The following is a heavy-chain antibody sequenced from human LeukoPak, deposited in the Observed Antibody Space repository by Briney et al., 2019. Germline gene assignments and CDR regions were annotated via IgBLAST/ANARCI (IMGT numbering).Heavy chain of an antibody. D-gene: IGHD3-22*01. J-gene: IGHJ4*02. CDR2: IWYDASGQ. CDR3: ARDSLYDDNGYYHYFDY. V-gene: IGHV3-33*01. Sequence: PGGSLRLSCAASGFSLSTYGMHWVRQAPGKGLEWVAMIWYDASGQHYADSVKGRFTISRDTSKNTLYLQMNSLRAEDTAVYFCARDSLYDDNGYYHYFDYWGRGTLVTVSS. CDR1: GFSLSTYG.